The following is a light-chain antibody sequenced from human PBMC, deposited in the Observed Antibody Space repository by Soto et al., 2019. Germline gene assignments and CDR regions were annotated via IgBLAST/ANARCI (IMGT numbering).Light chain of an antibody. Sequence: QSALTQPASVSGSPGQSITICCTGTSTDVGGYNYVSWYQHHPGKAPKLMIYDVSNRPSGVSNRFSGSKSGNTASLTISGLQPEDEADYYCSSYTTSNTRQIVLGTGTKVTV. CDR1: STDVGGYNY. J-gene: IGLJ1*01. V-gene: IGLV2-14*03. CDR3: SSYTTSNTRQIV. CDR2: DVS.